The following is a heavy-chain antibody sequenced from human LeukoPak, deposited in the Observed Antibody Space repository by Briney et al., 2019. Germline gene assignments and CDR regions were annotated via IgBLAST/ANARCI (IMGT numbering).Heavy chain of an antibody. Sequence: GGSLRLSCVASGFTFSSYEMNWVRQAPGKGLEWVSYISSGSTIYYADSVRGRFTISRDNARNSLYLQMNSLRVEDTAVYYCARDPMGADFDYWGQGTLVTVSS. J-gene: IGHJ4*02. CDR2: ISSGSTI. CDR1: GFTFSSYE. D-gene: IGHD3-16*01. V-gene: IGHV3-48*03. CDR3: ARDPMGADFDY.